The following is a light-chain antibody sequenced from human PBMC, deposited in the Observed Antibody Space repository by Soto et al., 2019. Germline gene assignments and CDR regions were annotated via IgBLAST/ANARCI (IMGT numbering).Light chain of an antibody. CDR2: EVS. CDR1: SSDVGGYNH. Sequence: QSVLTQPASVSGSPGQSITISCTGTSSDVGGYNHVSWYQHHPGKAPKLMIYEVSNRPSGVSNRFSGSKSGNTASLTISGLQAEDEADYYCNSHTSSNTRVFGTGTKVIV. CDR3: NSHTSSNTRV. V-gene: IGLV2-14*01. J-gene: IGLJ1*01.